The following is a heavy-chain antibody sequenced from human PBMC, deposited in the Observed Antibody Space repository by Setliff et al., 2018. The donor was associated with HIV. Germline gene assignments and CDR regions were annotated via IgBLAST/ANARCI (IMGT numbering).Heavy chain of an antibody. D-gene: IGHD4-17*01. CDR2: ISAYNGNT. Sequence: ASVKVSCKASGYTFTSYGISWVRQAPGQGLEWMGWISAYNGNTNYAQKLQGRVTMTTDTSTSTAYMELRSLRSDDTAVYYCARCMGRPDVSDYGDYVDYWGQGTLVTV. J-gene: IGHJ4*02. CDR1: GYTFTSYG. V-gene: IGHV1-18*01. CDR3: ARCMGRPDVSDYGDYVDY.